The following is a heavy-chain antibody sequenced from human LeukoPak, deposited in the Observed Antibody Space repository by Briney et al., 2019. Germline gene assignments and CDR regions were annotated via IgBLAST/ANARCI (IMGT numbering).Heavy chain of an antibody. CDR3: TRVGPSTVVDY. V-gene: IGHV3-73*01. CDR2: IRSKPQSYAT. Sequence: TGGSLRLSCAASGFTFSDSAIHWVRHASGKGLEWVGRIRSKPQSYATAYDESLKGRFTISRDDSKNTAYLQMSSLKIEDTAVYYCTRVGPSTVVDYWGQGTQVTVSS. J-gene: IGHJ4*02. D-gene: IGHD1-26*01. CDR1: GFTFSDSA.